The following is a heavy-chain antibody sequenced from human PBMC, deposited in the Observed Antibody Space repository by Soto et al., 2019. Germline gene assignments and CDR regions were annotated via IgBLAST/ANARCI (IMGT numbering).Heavy chain of an antibody. CDR2: IRSKANSYAT. CDR3: TSYYYDSSGYPGPYGMDV. Sequence: SCAASGFTVISNYMSWVRQASGKGLEWVGRIRSKANSYATAYAASVKGRFTISRDDSKNTAYLQMNSLKTEDTAVYYCTSYYYDSSGYPGPYGMDVWGQGTTVTVSS. CDR1: GFTVISNY. J-gene: IGHJ6*02. V-gene: IGHV3-73*01. D-gene: IGHD3-22*01.